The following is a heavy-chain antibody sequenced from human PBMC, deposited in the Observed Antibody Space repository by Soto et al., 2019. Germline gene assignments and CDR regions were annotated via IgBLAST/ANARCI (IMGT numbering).Heavy chain of an antibody. D-gene: IGHD2-8*02. J-gene: IGHJ6*03. CDR3: AKGQCTGVKCYSDYMDV. Sequence: DVQLVESGGGLVQPGRSLRLSCEVSGVSFGDYAMHWVRQAPGKGLEWVSGIFWNSGTIAYADSVKGRFTISRDNAKKSHYLQMNSLRPEYTALDYSAKGQCTGVKCYSDYMDVRGKGTTVTVSS. V-gene: IGHV3-9*01. CDR2: IFWNSGTI. CDR1: GVSFGDYA.